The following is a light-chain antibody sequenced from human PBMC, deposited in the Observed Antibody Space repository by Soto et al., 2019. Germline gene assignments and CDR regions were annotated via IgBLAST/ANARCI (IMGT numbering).Light chain of an antibody. CDR3: SSYTSSGTVV. Sequence: QSALTQPASVSGSPGQSITISCTGSSRDVGGYNYVSWYQQYPGKAPKLMIYDVSNRPSGVSNRFSGSKSGNTASLTISGLQAEDEADYYCSSYTSSGTVVFGGGTQLTVL. CDR1: SRDVGGYNY. J-gene: IGLJ2*01. CDR2: DVS. V-gene: IGLV2-14*01.